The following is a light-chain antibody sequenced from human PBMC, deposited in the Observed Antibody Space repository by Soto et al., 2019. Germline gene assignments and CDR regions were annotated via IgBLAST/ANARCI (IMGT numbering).Light chain of an antibody. CDR3: TSYTSNNTPV. V-gene: IGLV2-14*01. CDR1: SSDVGGYNY. J-gene: IGLJ1*01. Sequence: QSVLTQPASVSGSPGQAITISCTGSSSDVGGYNYVFWYQQHPGKAPKLMIYEVSNRPSGVSDRFSGSKSGNTASLTISGLQAEDEADYYCTSYTSNNTPVFGTGTKLTVL. CDR2: EVS.